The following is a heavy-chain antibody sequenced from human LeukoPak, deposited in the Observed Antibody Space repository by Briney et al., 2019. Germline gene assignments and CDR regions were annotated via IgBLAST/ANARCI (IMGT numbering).Heavy chain of an antibody. CDR1: GFTFGDYA. Sequence: QPGRSLRLSCTASGFTFGDYAMSWVRQAPGKGLEWVGFIRSKAYGGTTEYAASVKGRFTISRDDSKSIAYQQMNSLKTEGTAVYYCMLSGWYEPFDYWGQGTLVTVSS. CDR2: IRSKAYGGTT. D-gene: IGHD6-19*01. J-gene: IGHJ4*02. CDR3: MLSGWYEPFDY. V-gene: IGHV3-49*04.